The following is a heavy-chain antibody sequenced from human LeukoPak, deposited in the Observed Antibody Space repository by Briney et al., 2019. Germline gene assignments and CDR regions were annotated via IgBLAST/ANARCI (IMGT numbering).Heavy chain of an antibody. J-gene: IGHJ6*02. CDR3: ARDSLNAQLWTNYYYYGMDV. Sequence: GASVKVSCKASGYTFTSYGISWVRQAPGQGLEWMGWISAYNGNTNYAQKLQGRVTMTTDTSTSTAYMELRSLRSDDTAVYYCARDSLNAQLWTNYYYYGMDVWGQGTTVTVSS. D-gene: IGHD5-18*01. CDR1: GYTFTSYG. V-gene: IGHV1-18*01. CDR2: ISAYNGNT.